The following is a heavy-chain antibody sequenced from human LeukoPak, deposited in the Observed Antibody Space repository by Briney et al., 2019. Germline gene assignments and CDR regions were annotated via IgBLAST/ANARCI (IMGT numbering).Heavy chain of an antibody. V-gene: IGHV3-74*01. D-gene: IGHD1-26*01. Sequence: GGSLRLSCAASGFPFNDYWMNWVRQVPGKGLMWVARINSDGTRTTYADPVKGRFTVSRDNAKNTLYLQMNSLRAEDTAVYYCARDRSRWSIAPDADVWGQGTTVTVSS. CDR3: ARDRSRWSIAPDADV. J-gene: IGHJ6*02. CDR1: GFPFNDYW. CDR2: INSDGTRT.